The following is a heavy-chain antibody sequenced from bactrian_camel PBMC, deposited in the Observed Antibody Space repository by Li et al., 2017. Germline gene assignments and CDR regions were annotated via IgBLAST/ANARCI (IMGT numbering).Heavy chain of an antibody. D-gene: IGHD4*01. CDR2: IYNGGVST. J-gene: IGHJ6*01. CDR1: TYDCCC. Sequence: HVQLVESGGGSVQAGGSLKLSCVITYDCCCVGWLRQYPGKDREGVAFIYNGGVSTYYDDPVKGRFTISKDNTENTLFLQMNAPKPEDSGMYYCAADFWLASCLGYYSGGMGPGRTIRIADFDSWGQGTQVTVS. CDR3: AADFWLASCLGYYSGGMGPGRTIRIADFDS. V-gene: IGHV3S1*01.